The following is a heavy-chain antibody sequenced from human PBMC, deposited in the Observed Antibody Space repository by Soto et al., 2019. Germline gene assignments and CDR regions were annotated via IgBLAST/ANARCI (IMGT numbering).Heavy chain of an antibody. V-gene: IGHV4-38-2*01. CDR3: AASISIFGVVPF. J-gene: IGHJ4*02. Sequence: SETLSLTCAVSGDSISRGYHWAWIRQSPTKGLEWIASIYHTGTTYYNPSLTSRVTISVDTSQNQFSLNLRSVTAADTAVYYCAASISIFGVVPFWGQGTLVTVSS. D-gene: IGHD3-3*01. CDR1: GDSISRGYH. CDR2: IYHTGTT.